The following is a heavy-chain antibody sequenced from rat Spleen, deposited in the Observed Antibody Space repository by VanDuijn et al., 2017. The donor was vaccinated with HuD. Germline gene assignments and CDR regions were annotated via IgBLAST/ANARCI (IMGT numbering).Heavy chain of an antibody. Sequence: EVQLVESGGGLVQPGGSLKLSCTTSGFTFSYYDMAWVRQAPTKGLEWIASITAGGGNTYYRDSVKGRFTISRDNAKSTLYLQMDSLRSEDTATYYCTTVVGDSYWYFDFWGPGTMVTVSS. CDR1: GFTFSYYD. CDR3: TTVVGDSYWYFDF. CDR2: ITAGGGNT. D-gene: IGHD1-1*01. J-gene: IGHJ1*01. V-gene: IGHV5S23*01.